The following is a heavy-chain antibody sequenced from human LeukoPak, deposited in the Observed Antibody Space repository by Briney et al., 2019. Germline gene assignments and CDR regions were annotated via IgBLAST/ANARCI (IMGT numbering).Heavy chain of an antibody. CDR1: GFTLSDYY. Sequence: GGSLRLSCAASGFTLSDYYMSWIRQAPGKGLEWVSYISSSSSYTNYADSVKGRFTISRDNAKNSLYLQMNSLRAEDTAVYYCARVGVGSGWYFDYWGQGTLVTVSS. D-gene: IGHD6-19*01. CDR3: ARVGVGSGWYFDY. CDR2: ISSSSSYT. J-gene: IGHJ4*02. V-gene: IGHV3-11*06.